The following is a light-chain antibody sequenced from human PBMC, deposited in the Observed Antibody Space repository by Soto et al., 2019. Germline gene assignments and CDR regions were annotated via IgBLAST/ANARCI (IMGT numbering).Light chain of an antibody. CDR3: QQYYSYPYT. V-gene: IGKV1-8*01. Sequence: AIRMTQSPSFFSASTGDRVTITCRASQGISSYLAWYQQKPGKAPKLLIYAASTLQSGVPSRFSGSGSGTDFTLTISCLQSEDFATYYCQQYYSYPYTFGQGTKLEIK. CDR1: QGISSY. J-gene: IGKJ2*01. CDR2: AAS.